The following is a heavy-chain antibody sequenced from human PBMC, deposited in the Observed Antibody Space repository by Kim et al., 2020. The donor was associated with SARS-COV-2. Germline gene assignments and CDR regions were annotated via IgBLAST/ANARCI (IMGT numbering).Heavy chain of an antibody. V-gene: IGHV3-64*01. J-gene: IGHJ4*02. Sequence: NSVKGRFTISRDNSKNTLYLQMGSLRAEDMAVYYCARRPYYDILTGYLDYWGQGTLVTVSS. D-gene: IGHD3-9*01. CDR3: ARRPYYDILTGYLDY.